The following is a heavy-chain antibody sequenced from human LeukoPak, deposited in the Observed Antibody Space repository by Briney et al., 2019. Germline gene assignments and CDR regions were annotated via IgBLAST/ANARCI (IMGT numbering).Heavy chain of an antibody. Sequence: ASVKVSCKASGYTLTSYDINWVRQAAGHGLEWMGWMNPSNGNTGYTQKFQGRVAMTRDTSISTAYMELSSLKSDDTAVYFCARGHWSGSTCYPFDYWGQGTLVTVSS. D-gene: IGHD2-2*01. V-gene: IGHV1-8*01. CDR3: ARGHWSGSTCYPFDY. CDR1: GYTLTSYD. CDR2: MNPSNGNT. J-gene: IGHJ4*02.